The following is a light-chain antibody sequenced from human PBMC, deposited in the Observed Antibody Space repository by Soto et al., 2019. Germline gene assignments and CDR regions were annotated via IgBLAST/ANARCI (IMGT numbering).Light chain of an antibody. V-gene: IGKV3-20*01. CDR3: QQYGPSPT. CDR1: QSLITRY. J-gene: IGKJ5*01. CDR2: GAS. Sequence: EIVLTQSPGTLSLFPGERATLSCRASQSLITRYLAWYQQKPGQAHKLLIYGASSRATGIPDMFSGSGFGTDFTLTISRLDPEDFAVYSCQQYGPSPTFGQGTRLEIK.